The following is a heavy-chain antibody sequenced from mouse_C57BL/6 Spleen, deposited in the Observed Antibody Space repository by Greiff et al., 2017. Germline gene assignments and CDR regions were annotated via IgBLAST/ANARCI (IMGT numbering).Heavy chain of an antibody. D-gene: IGHD1-1*01. CDR3: AGYYYCSSHYFDY. CDR1: GYTFTEYT. J-gene: IGHJ2*01. Sequence: QVQLKESGAELVKPGASVKLSCKASGYTFTEYTIHWVKQRSGQGLEWIGWFYPGSGSIKYNEKFKDKATLTADKSSSTVYMELSRVTSEDSAVYFGAGYYYCSSHYFDYWGQGTTLTVSS. V-gene: IGHV1-62-2*01. CDR2: FYPGSGSI.